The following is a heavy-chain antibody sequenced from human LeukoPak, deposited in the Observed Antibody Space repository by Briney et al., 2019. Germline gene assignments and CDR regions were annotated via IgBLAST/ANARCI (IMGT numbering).Heavy chain of an antibody. D-gene: IGHD2-8*01. Sequence: ASVKVSCKASGGTFSSYTISWARQAPGQGLEWVGRIIPILGIANYAQKFQGRVTITADKSTSTAYMELSSLRSEDTAVYYCARVGEYCTNGVCPFDYWGQGTLVTVSS. V-gene: IGHV1-69*02. CDR2: IIPILGIA. J-gene: IGHJ4*02. CDR3: ARVGEYCTNGVCPFDY. CDR1: GGTFSSYT.